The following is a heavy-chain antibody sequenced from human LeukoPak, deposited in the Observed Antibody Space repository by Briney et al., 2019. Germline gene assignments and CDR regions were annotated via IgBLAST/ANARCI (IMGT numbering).Heavy chain of an antibody. J-gene: IGHJ6*03. CDR1: GGSISSSNL. Sequence: SQTLSLTCAVSGGSISSSNLWSWVRQPPGKGLEWGGEIYHSGSTNYNPSLKSRVTISADKSQNQFSLKLSPVTAADTTVYYCARAPERWYSYGSYTYYYMDVWGKGTTVPVSS. CDR3: ARAPERWYSYGSYTYYYMDV. CDR2: IYHSGST. D-gene: IGHD4-23*01. V-gene: IGHV4-4*02.